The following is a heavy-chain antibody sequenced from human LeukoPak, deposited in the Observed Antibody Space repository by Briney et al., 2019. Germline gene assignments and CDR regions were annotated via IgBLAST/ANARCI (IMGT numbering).Heavy chain of an antibody. CDR1: GFSLSTSGQG. Sequence: SSPTLAKPTHALTLTCTFSGFSLSTSGQGVGWIRQPPGKALEWLAPIYWNDDKRYSPTPNSKLTITKYTAKTQVVLTMAIMDAVDTATYYCAHSEQWLVLDYWGQGTLVTVSS. CDR3: AHSEQWLVLDY. J-gene: IGHJ4*02. D-gene: IGHD6-19*01. V-gene: IGHV2-5*01. CDR2: IYWNDDK.